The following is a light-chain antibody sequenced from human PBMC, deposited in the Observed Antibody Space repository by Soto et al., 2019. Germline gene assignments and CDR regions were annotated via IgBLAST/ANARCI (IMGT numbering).Light chain of an antibody. V-gene: IGKV1-9*01. CDR2: QAS. CDR1: QAIGKY. Sequence: DLKVTQSPSFLSASVGDRVAITCRATQAIGKYLAWYQQKPGKAPKLLISQASILASGVPSRFSGSGSGTVFTLTIGSLQPADLATYYCQLLNTFPSITFGQGTRLDSK. CDR3: QLLNTFPSIT. J-gene: IGKJ5*01.